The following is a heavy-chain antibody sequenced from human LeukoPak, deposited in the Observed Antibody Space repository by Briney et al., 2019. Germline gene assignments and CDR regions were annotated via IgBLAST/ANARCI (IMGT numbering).Heavy chain of an antibody. CDR3: AKEGSRDLTGIPDY. J-gene: IGHJ4*02. CDR1: GFNFSNYW. Sequence: GGSLRLSCAASGFNFSNYWMHWVRQAPGKGLVWVSRINSNGSVTTYADSVKGRFTISRDNAKNTLYLQMNSLRAEDTAVYYCAKEGSRDLTGIPDYWGQGTLVTVSS. V-gene: IGHV3-74*01. CDR2: INSNGSVT. D-gene: IGHD2-21*02.